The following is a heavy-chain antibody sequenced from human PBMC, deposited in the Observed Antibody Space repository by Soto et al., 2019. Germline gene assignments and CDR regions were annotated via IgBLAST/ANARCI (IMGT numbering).Heavy chain of an antibody. D-gene: IGHD3-16*01. V-gene: IGHV3-15*07. CDR2: VKSKIDGGTI. Sequence: EVQLVESGGGLVEPGGSLRLSCAASGFTFNGAWMNWVRQAPGKGLEWVGRVKSKIDGGTIDYAAPVKGRFTISRDDSRNTVSLQMNRLRTEDSAMYYCSADLPDWGAYAFDYWGQGTLVTVSS. CDR1: GFTFNGAW. J-gene: IGHJ4*02. CDR3: SADLPDWGAYAFDY.